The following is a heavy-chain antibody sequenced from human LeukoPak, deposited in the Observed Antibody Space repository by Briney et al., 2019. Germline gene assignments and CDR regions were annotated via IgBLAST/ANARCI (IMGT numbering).Heavy chain of an antibody. CDR2: IYTGGST. CDR3: ARDHDSSFDY. CDR1: GFSVTSHY. J-gene: IGHJ4*02. D-gene: IGHD6-13*01. V-gene: IGHV3-53*01. Sequence: GGSLRLSCAASGFSVTSHYMSWVRQAPGKGLEWVSVIYTGGSTYYADSIKGRFTISRDNSKNTLYLQMNSLIAADTAVYYCARDHDSSFDYWGQGTLVTVSS.